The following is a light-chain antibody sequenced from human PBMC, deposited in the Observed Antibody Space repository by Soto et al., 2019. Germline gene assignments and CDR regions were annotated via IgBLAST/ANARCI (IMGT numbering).Light chain of an antibody. CDR1: QSLVYSDGNAY. CDR2: KVS. CDR3: MHGTHWPPYT. V-gene: IGKV2-30*01. Sequence: DVVMTQSPLSLPVTLGQPASISCRSSQSLVYSDGNAYLNWFHQRPGQSPRRLIYKVSYRDSGVPDRFSGSGSGTDFTLKIIRVEAEDVGVYYCMHGTHWPPYTFGQVTKLEIK. J-gene: IGKJ2*01.